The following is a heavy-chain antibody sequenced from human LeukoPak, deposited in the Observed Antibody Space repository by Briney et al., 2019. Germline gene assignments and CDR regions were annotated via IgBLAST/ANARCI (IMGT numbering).Heavy chain of an antibody. CDR1: GGSFSGYY. Sequence: PSETLSLTCAVYGGSFSGYYWGWVRQPPGKGLEWIANIYYSGNTYYNASLKSRVTISVDTSKNQFSLKLTSVTAADTAVYYCARLVPPGWFDPWGQGTLVTVSS. CDR3: ARLVPPGWFDP. V-gene: IGHV4-34*01. CDR2: IYYSGNT. J-gene: IGHJ5*02.